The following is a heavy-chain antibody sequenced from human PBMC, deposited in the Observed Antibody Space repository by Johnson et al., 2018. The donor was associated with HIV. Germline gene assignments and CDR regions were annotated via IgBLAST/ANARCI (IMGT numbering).Heavy chain of an antibody. J-gene: IGHJ3*02. CDR1: GFTFSDYA. CDR3: AREMVAAKDAFDI. CDR2: ISYDGSNK. V-gene: IGHV3-30-3*01. D-gene: IGHD2-15*01. Sequence: QMQLVESGGNVVQPGRSLRLSCAASGFTFSDYAMHWVRQAPGKGLEWVAVISYDGSNKYYPDSVKGRFTISRDNFKNTLYLQMDSLRAEDTAVYFCAREMVAAKDAFDIWGQGTMVTVSS.